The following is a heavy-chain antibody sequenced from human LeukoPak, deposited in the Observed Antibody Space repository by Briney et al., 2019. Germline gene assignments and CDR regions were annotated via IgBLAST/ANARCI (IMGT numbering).Heavy chain of an antibody. Sequence: GGSLRLSCAASGFTFSSYSMNWVRQAPGKGLEWVSSISSSSSYIYYADSVKGRFTISRDNAKNSLYLQMNSLRAEDTAVYYCAGDGYCSSTSCPGVLDYWGQGTLVTVSS. V-gene: IGHV3-21*01. CDR3: AGDGYCSSTSCPGVLDY. D-gene: IGHD2-2*03. CDR2: ISSSSSYI. J-gene: IGHJ4*02. CDR1: GFTFSSYS.